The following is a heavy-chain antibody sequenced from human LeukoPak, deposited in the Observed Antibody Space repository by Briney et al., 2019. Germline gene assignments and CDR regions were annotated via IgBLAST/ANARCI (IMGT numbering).Heavy chain of an antibody. V-gene: IGHV3-48*03. CDR2: ISSSGSTI. CDR3: GRNLTTGGYFDY. D-gene: IGHD1-14*01. J-gene: IGHJ4*02. CDR1: GFTFSSYE. Sequence: GGSLRLSCAASGFTFSSYEMNWVRQAPGKGLEWVSYISSSGSTIYYADSVKGRFTISRDNAKNSLYLQMNSLRAEDTAVYYCGRNLTTGGYFDYGGQETLVTSSS.